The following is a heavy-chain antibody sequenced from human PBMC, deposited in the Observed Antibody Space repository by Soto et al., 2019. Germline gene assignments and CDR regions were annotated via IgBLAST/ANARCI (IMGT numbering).Heavy chain of an antibody. CDR2: ISDDGSNK. V-gene: IGHV3-30-3*01. J-gene: IGHJ4*02. Sequence: AGGSLRLSCAASGYSFSNYALHWVRQAPGKGLEWVAVISDDGSNKYYADSVKGRFTISRDNSKNTLFLQMNSLRPEDTAVYYCARDWDYSDSSGYLDYWGQGALVTVSS. CDR3: ARDWDYSDSSGYLDY. CDR1: GYSFSNYA. D-gene: IGHD3-22*01.